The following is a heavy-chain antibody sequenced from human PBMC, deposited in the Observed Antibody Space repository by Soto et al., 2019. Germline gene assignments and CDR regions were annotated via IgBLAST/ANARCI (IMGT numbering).Heavy chain of an antibody. V-gene: IGHV1-18*01. CDR3: ARVGAYCGGGCFTASYGMDL. J-gene: IGHJ6*02. Sequence: QVQLVQSGAEVKKPGASVKVSCKASGYTFTSYGISWVRQAPGQGLEWMGWISAYNGNTNYAQKLQGRVTMTTDTSPSTAYMEMKSMRSDDPAVYYCARVGAYCGGGCFTASYGMDLWGQGTTVTVSS. CDR1: GYTFTSYG. D-gene: IGHD2-21*02. CDR2: ISAYNGNT.